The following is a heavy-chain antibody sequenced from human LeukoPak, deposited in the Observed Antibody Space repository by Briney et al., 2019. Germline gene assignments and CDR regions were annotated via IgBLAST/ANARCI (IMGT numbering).Heavy chain of an antibody. CDR1: GYTFTDYY. V-gene: IGHV1-2*04. J-gene: IGHJ4*02. CDR2: INPNSGDT. D-gene: IGHD5-18*01. Sequence: ASVTVSCKASGYTFTDYYMHWVRQAPGQGLEWMGWINPNSGDTNYAQKFQGWVTMTRDTSISTAYMELSRLRSDDTAVYYCARDSYGYDYWGQGTLVTVSS. CDR3: ARDSYGYDY.